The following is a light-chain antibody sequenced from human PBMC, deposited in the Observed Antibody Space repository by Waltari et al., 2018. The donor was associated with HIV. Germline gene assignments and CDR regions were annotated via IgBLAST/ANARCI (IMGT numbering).Light chain of an antibody. J-gene: IGLJ2*01. CDR3: CAYAGSTTYVI. CDR2: EVS. V-gene: IGLV2-23*02. CDR1: SSDVGGYNL. Sequence: QSALTQPASVSGSPGQSITISCTGTSSDVGGYNLVSWYQQHPGKAPKLMIYEVSKRPSGVSNRFSGSKSGNTASLTISGLQAKDEADYYCCAYAGSTTYVIFGGGTKLTVL.